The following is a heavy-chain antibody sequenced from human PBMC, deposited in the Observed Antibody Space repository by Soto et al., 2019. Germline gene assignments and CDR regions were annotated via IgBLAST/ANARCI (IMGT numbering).Heavy chain of an antibody. V-gene: IGHV3-21*01. D-gene: IGHD3-10*01. CDR1: GFTFSSHA. CDR3: ARDPLWFGEIGYFDY. Sequence: EVQLVEAGGGLVKPGGSLRLSCAASGFTFSSHAMNWVRQAPGKGLEWVSSIDSSSSFIYYAASVKGRFTISRDNAKNSLYLQMSRLRAEDTAVYYCARDPLWFGEIGYFDYWGQGALVTVSS. J-gene: IGHJ4*02. CDR2: IDSSSSFI.